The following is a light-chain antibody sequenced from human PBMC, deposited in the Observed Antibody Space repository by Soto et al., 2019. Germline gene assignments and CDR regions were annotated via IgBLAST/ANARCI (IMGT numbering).Light chain of an antibody. Sequence: QSALTQPASVSDSPGQSITISCTGTSSDVGGSNFVSWYQQHPGKPPKLIIYDVANRPSGVSHRFSGSKSGSTASLIISRHPTEDEADYCCVSDTTRTTYVFGTGTKLTVL. J-gene: IGLJ1*01. CDR3: VSDTTRTTYV. CDR2: DVA. V-gene: IGLV2-14*03. CDR1: SSDVGGSNF.